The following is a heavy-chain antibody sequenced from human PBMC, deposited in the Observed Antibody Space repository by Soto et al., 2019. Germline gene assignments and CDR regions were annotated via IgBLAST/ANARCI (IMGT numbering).Heavy chain of an antibody. Sequence: GGSLRLSCAASKFTFSSYAMSWVRQAPGKGLEWVSVISGSGGSTYYADSVRGRFTISRDNSKNTLYLQMNSLRAEDTAVYYCAKNIRPMVTNDYGMDVWGQGTTVTVSS. CDR3: AKNIRPMVTNDYGMDV. J-gene: IGHJ6*02. CDR2: ISGSGGST. D-gene: IGHD5-18*01. V-gene: IGHV3-23*01. CDR1: KFTFSSYA.